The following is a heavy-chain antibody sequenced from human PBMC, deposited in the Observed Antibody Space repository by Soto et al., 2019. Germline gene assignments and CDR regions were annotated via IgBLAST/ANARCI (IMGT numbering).Heavy chain of an antibody. Sequence: SETLSLTCTVSGDSISSYYWGWIRQPPGKGLEWIGYIHYSGSANYNPSLKSRVTISVDTPKNQFSLKVNSMTAADTAVYYCARGGLAARKGRWFDPWGQGTLVTVSS. CDR3: ARGGLAARKGRWFDP. CDR2: IHYSGSA. V-gene: IGHV4-59*01. CDR1: GDSISSYY. D-gene: IGHD6-6*01. J-gene: IGHJ5*02.